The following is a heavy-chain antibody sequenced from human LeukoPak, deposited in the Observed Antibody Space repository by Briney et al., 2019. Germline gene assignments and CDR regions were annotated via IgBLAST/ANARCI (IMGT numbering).Heavy chain of an antibody. Sequence: VGSLSLSCAASGFTFSNAAMTWVRQAPGKGLEWVSTITGSDDKTYYADSVKGRFTISRDYSKNTLDLQMNSLRVEDTAIYYCAKGPQLGSAYHPDYWGQGTLVTVSS. D-gene: IGHD3-16*01. J-gene: IGHJ4*02. CDR2: ITGSDDKT. V-gene: IGHV3-23*01. CDR3: AKGPQLGSAYHPDY. CDR1: GFTFSNAA.